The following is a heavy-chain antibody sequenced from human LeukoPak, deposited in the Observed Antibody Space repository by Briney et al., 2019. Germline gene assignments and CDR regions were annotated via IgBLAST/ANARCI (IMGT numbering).Heavy chain of an antibody. CDR1: GFTFRSYW. J-gene: IGHJ5*02. CDR3: ARWARYCSSGSCYSWFDP. D-gene: IGHD2-15*01. Sequence: GGSLRLSCAASGFTFRSYWMSWVRQAPGKGLEWVANMKLDGSEEYYVDSVKGRFTISSDNAKNSLHLQMNSLRVDDTAVYYCARWARYCSSGSCYSWFDPWGQGTLVTVCS. CDR2: MKLDGSEE. V-gene: IGHV3-7*01.